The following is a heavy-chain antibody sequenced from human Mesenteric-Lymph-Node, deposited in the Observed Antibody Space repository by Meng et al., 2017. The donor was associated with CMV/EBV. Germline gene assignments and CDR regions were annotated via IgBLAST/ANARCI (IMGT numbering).Heavy chain of an antibody. Sequence: KESGYTFTSYAMHWVRQATGQRLEWMGWINAGNGNTKYSQKFQGRVTITRDTSASTAYMELSSLRSEDTAVYYCAKGSPYDPDAFDIWGQGTMVTVSS. CDR1: GYTFTSYA. D-gene: IGHD3-3*01. CDR3: AKGSPYDPDAFDI. CDR2: INAGNGNT. V-gene: IGHV1-3*01. J-gene: IGHJ3*02.